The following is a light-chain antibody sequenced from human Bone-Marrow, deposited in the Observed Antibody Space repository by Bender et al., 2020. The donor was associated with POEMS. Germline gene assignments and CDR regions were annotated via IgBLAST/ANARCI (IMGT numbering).Light chain of an antibody. CDR3: QSADSSVSYDVL. CDR2: KNN. J-gene: IGLJ3*02. V-gene: IGLV3-25*03. CDR1: ALPKQY. Sequence: YELTQPPSVSVSPGQTARITCSGAALPKQYAYWYQQKPGQAPVLVIYKNNARPSGIPERFSGSSSGTTVTLTISGVHAEDEADYYCQSADSSVSYDVLFGGGTKLTVL.